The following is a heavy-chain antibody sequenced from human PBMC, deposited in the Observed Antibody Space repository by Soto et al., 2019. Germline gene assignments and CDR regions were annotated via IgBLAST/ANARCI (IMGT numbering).Heavy chain of an antibody. D-gene: IGHD3-22*01. J-gene: IGHJ4*02. Sequence: QVQLVQSGAEVKKPGSSVKVSCKASGGTFSTYAISWVRQAPGQGLEWMGGIIPIFGTANYAQKFQGRVTITADGSTSTAYMEVSSLRSEDTAVYYCARVLKNVSPYDSSCYYYYWGQGTLVTVAS. CDR3: ARVLKNVSPYDSSCYYYY. V-gene: IGHV1-69*01. CDR2: IIPIFGTA. CDR1: GGTFSTYA.